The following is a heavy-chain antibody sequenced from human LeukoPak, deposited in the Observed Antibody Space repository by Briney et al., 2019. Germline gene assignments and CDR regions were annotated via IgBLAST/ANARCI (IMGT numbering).Heavy chain of an antibody. J-gene: IGHJ4*02. CDR3: AKSGGYGLIDY. CDR1: GASISGSGYY. CDR2: IYDSGST. D-gene: IGHD1-26*01. Sequence: SETLSLTCTVSGASISGSGYYWGWIRQPPGKGLEWIGNIYDSGSTYYNASLQSRVTISIDTTKNQFSLRLSSVTAADTAMYYCAKSGGYGLIDYWGQGTLVTVSS. V-gene: IGHV4-39*01.